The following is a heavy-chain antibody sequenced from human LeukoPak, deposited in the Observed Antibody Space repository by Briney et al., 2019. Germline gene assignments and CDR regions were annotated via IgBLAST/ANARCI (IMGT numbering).Heavy chain of an antibody. V-gene: IGHV3-23*01. J-gene: IGHJ6*04. CDR1: GFTFSSYA. CDR2: ISYSGGGT. D-gene: IGHD2/OR15-2a*01. Sequence: GGSLRLSCAASGFTFSSYAMTWVRQAPGKGLEWVSDISYSGGGTYYADSVRGRFTISRDNSKNTLYLQMNSLRAEDTAVYYCAKGNTKMDVWGKGTTVTVSS. CDR3: AKGNTKMDV.